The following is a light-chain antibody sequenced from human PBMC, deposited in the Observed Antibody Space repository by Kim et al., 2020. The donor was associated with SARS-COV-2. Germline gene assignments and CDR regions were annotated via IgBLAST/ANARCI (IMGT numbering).Light chain of an antibody. CDR2: AAS. Sequence: ASVGDRVTITCRASQDISNYLTWFQLKPGKAPKLLIYAASALQPGVPSRFRGSGSGTEFTLTVTSLQPEDVATYYCQKCDSAPWTFGQGTKVDIK. J-gene: IGKJ1*01. CDR3: QKCDSAPWT. V-gene: IGKV1-27*01. CDR1: QDISNY.